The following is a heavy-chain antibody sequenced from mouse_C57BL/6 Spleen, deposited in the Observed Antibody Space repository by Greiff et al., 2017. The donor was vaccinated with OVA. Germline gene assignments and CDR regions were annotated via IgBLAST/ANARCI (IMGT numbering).Heavy chain of an antibody. J-gene: IGHJ2*01. CDR1: GYPFTRYW. CDR2: RAPSDSYT. D-gene: IGHD2-5*01. CDR3: ARARGLYYSNYEDY. V-gene: IGHV1-50*01. Sequence: VPLQQPGAELVKPGASVPLSCKASGYPFTRYWMPWVKQRPGPGLEWIGERAPSDSYTNYNQKFKGKASLTVDTASSTAYMQLSSLTSEDAAVSYCARARGLYYSNYEDYWGQGTTLTVSS.